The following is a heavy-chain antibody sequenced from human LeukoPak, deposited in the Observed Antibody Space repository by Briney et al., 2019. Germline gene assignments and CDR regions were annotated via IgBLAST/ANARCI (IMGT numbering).Heavy chain of an antibody. CDR1: GFNIGSYG. D-gene: IGHD3-22*01. CDR3: AKDRGYYDDSGYLI. Sequence: GESLRLSCAASGFNIGSYGMIWVRQAPGKGLEWVSTITNSGDSTYYADSVKGRFTISRDDSRNTLYLQMNSLRVDDTAVYYCAKDRGYYDDSGYLIWGQGTLVTVSS. CDR2: ITNSGDST. V-gene: IGHV3-23*01. J-gene: IGHJ4*02.